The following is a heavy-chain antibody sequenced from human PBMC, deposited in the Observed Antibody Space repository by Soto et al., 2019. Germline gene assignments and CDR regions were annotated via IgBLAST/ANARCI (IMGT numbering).Heavy chain of an antibody. CDR3: AREDGGPDSSGYAFNP. CDR1: GYTFTAYY. CDR2: INPNSGDT. J-gene: IGHJ3*01. V-gene: IGHV1-2*02. Sequence: QVQLVQSGAEVKKPGASVKVSCKASGYTFTAYYIHWVRQAPGQGLEWMGWINPNSGDTTSAQKFQGRVTLTRDTSINTAYMELSRLRSDDTAVYHCAREDGGPDSSGYAFNPWGQGTMVTVSS. D-gene: IGHD3-22*01.